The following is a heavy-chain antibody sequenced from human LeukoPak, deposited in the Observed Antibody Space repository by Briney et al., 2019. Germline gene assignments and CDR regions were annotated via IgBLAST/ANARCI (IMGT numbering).Heavy chain of an antibody. CDR1: GFTFTSSA. CDR3: AADVSGTTSPRFDY. V-gene: IGHV1-58*01. D-gene: IGHD1-1*01. CDR2: VVVGSGNT. Sequence: GASVKVSCKASGFTFTSSAVQWVRQARGQRLEWIGWVVVGSGNTNYAQKFQERVTTTRDMSTSTAYMELSSLRSEDTAVYYCAADVSGTTSPRFDYWGQGTLVTVSS. J-gene: IGHJ4*02.